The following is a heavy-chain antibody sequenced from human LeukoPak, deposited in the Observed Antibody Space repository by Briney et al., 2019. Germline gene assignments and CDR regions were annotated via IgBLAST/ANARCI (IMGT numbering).Heavy chain of an antibody. D-gene: IGHD3-10*01. CDR3: AREGYGSGSYLNWFDP. Sequence: PSETLSLTCTVSGGSVSSGSYYWSWIRQPPGTGLEWIGYIYYSGSTNYNPSLKSRVTISVDTSKNQFSLKLSSVTAADTAVYYCAREGYGSGSYLNWFDPWGQGTLVTVSS. J-gene: IGHJ5*02. CDR1: GGSVSSGSYY. CDR2: IYYSGST. V-gene: IGHV4-61*01.